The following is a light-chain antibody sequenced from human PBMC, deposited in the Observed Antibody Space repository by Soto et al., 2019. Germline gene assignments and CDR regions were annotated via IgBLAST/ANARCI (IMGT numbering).Light chain of an antibody. V-gene: IGLV2-14*01. J-gene: IGLJ1*01. CDR3: RSYTNEGAPG. CDR2: GVT. Sequence: QSVLAQPASVSGSPGQSITIFCTGTNSDVGGYNYVSWYHQQPGKAPKLIIYGVTNRPSGVSDRFSGSKSGYTASLTISGHRAEDDADYYCRSYTNEGAPGFGTGTQGTVL. CDR1: NSDVGGYNY.